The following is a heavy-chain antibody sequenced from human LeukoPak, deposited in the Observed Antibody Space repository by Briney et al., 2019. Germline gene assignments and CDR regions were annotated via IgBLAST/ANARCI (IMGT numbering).Heavy chain of an antibody. D-gene: IGHD3-10*01. CDR3: AKAYYGSGSPLDWFDP. V-gene: IGHV3-30*18. J-gene: IGHJ5*02. CDR1: GFTFSSYA. Sequence: QPGGSLRLSCAASGFTFSSYAMSWVRQAPGKGLEWVAIISYDGSKKYYGDSVKGRFTISRDNSKNTLYLQMNSLRAEDTAVYYCAKAYYGSGSPLDWFDPWGQGTLVTVSS. CDR2: ISYDGSKK.